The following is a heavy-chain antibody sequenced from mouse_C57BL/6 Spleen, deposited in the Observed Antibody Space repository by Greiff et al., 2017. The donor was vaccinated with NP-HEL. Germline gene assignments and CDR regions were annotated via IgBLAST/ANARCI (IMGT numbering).Heavy chain of an antibody. CDR3: ARRYSNYLDY. V-gene: IGHV1-55*01. Sequence: QVQLQQPGAELVKPGASVKMSCKASGYTFTSYWITWVKQRPGQGLEWIGDIYPGSGSTIYNQKFKGKATLTVDKSSSTAYMELRSLTSEDTAVYYCARRYSNYLDYWGQGTTLTVSS. CDR1: GYTFTSYW. D-gene: IGHD2-5*01. CDR2: IYPGSGST. J-gene: IGHJ2*01.